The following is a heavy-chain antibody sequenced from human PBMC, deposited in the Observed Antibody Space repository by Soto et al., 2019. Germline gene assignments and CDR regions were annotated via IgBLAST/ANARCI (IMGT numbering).Heavy chain of an antibody. CDR2: ISSSSSDI. Sequence: GGSLRLSCPASGFTFSSYSMTWVRQAPGKGLKWVSSISSSSSDIYYADSVKGRLTISRDNAKNSRYLQMNSLRAEDTAVYYCAAIAARPQDYYYGMDVWGQGTTVTVSS. CDR3: AAIAARPQDYYYGMDV. J-gene: IGHJ6*02. V-gene: IGHV3-21*01. D-gene: IGHD6-6*01. CDR1: GFTFSSYS.